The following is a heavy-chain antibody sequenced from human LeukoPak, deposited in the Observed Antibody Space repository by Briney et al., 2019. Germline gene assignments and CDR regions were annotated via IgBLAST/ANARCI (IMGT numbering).Heavy chain of an antibody. CDR2: IKQDGSEK. V-gene: IGHV3-7*03. Sequence: GGSLRLSRAASGFTFSTYAMTWVRQAPGKGLEWVANIKQDGSEKYYADSVKGRFIISRDNAKNALYLQMSSLRAEDTAIYYCARRYFDYWGQGTLVTVSS. CDR1: GFTFSTYA. CDR3: ARRYFDY. J-gene: IGHJ4*02.